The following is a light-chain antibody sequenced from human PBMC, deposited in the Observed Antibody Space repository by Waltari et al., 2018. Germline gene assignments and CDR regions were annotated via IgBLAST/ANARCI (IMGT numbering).Light chain of an antibody. J-gene: IGLJ7*01. V-gene: IGLV6-57*01. CDR3: QSYDSSNHAV. CDR2: EDN. CDR1: SGSIASNY. Sequence: NFMLTQPHSVSESPGKTVTISFTRSSGSIASNYVQWYQQCPGSSPPTVIYEDNQRPSGVPDRFSCSIDSSSNSASLTISGLKTEDEADYYCQSYDSSNHAVFGGGTQLTVL.